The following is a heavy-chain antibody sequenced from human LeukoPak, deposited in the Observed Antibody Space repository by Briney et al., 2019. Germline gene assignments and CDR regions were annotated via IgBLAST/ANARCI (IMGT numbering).Heavy chain of an antibody. Sequence: GASVKVSCKASGYTFTSYGISWVRQAPGRGLEWMGWISAYNGNTNYAQKLQGRVTMTTDTSTSTAYMELRSLRSDDTAVYYCARGGDYYDSSGYFLYFDYWGQGTLVTVSS. D-gene: IGHD3-22*01. J-gene: IGHJ4*02. V-gene: IGHV1-18*01. CDR2: ISAYNGNT. CDR3: ARGGDYYDSSGYFLYFDY. CDR1: GYTFTSYG.